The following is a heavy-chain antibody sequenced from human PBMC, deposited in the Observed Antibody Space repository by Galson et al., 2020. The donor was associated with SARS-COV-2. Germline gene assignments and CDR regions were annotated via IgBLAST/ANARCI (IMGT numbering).Heavy chain of an antibody. V-gene: IGHV5-51*01. CDR3: ARREYHTFGMRGILDP. CDR2: IYPSDSNV. CDR1: GDNFANYW. D-gene: IGHD3-16*01. Sequence: HGESLKISCKASGDNFANYWIGWVRQMPGKGPEWMGIIYPSDSNVIYSPSFQGQVTISADKSINTVYLQWSSLKVSDTAMYYCARREYHTFGMRGILDPWGQGTLVTVSS. J-gene: IGHJ5*02.